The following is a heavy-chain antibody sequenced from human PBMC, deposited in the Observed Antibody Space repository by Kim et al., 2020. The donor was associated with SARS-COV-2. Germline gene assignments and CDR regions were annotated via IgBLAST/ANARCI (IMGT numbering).Heavy chain of an antibody. V-gene: IGHV1-18*01. CDR1: GYTFISYG. J-gene: IGHJ4*02. Sequence: ASVKVSCKASGYTFISYGISWVRQAPGQGLEWMGWISAYNGNTNYAQKLQGRVTMTTDTSTSTAYMELRSLRSDDTAVYYCARVTKQYYYDSSGYRVWYFDYWGQGTLVTVSS. D-gene: IGHD3-22*01. CDR3: ARVTKQYYYDSSGYRVWYFDY. CDR2: ISAYNGNT.